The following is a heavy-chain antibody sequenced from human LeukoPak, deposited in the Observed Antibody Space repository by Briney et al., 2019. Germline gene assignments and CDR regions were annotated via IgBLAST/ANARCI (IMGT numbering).Heavy chain of an antibody. CDR2: ISGSGGST. J-gene: IGHJ4*02. Sequence: GGSLRLSCAASGFTFGSYAMSWVRQAPGKGLEWVSAISGSGGSTYYADSVKGRFTISRDNSKNTLYLQMNSLRAEDTAVYYCAKFPTGYGDFYFDYWGQGTLVTVSS. CDR1: GFTFGSYA. CDR3: AKFPTGYGDFYFDY. D-gene: IGHD4-17*01. V-gene: IGHV3-23*01.